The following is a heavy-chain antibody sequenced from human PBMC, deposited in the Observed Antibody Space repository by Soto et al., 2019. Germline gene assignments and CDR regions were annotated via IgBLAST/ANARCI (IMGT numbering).Heavy chain of an antibody. CDR3: ARLITMVRGVIIPNSNYYYYGMDV. Sequence: ASVKVSCKASGYTFTSYAMHWVRQAPGQRLEWMGWINAGNGNTKYSQKFQGRVTITRDTSASTAYMELSSLRSEDTAVYYCARLITMVRGVIIPNSNYYYYGMDVWGQGTTVTVS. CDR1: GYTFTSYA. D-gene: IGHD3-10*01. J-gene: IGHJ6*02. V-gene: IGHV1-3*01. CDR2: INAGNGNT.